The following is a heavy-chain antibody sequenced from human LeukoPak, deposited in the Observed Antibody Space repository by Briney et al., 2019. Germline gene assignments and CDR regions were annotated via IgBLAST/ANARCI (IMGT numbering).Heavy chain of an antibody. CDR1: GFTFSSYG. CDR2: ITGSGVDT. Sequence: PGGSLRLSCAASGFTFSSYGMHWVRQAPGKRLEWVSGITGSGVDTYHADSVKGRFTISRDNSKNTLYLQMNSLRAEDTAVYYCAKAPAGYCSGAICYPFDYWGQGTLVSVSS. D-gene: IGHD2-15*01. CDR3: AKAPAGYCSGAICYPFDY. V-gene: IGHV3-23*01. J-gene: IGHJ4*02.